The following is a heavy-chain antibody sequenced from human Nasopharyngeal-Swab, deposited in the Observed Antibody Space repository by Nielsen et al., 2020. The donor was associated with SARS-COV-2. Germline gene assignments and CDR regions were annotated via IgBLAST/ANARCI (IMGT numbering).Heavy chain of an antibody. CDR3: ARDDYGDYGVGYYYYYMDV. CDR1: GYTFTSYS. Sequence: ASVKVSCKASGYTFTSYSMNLVRQAPGQGLEWMGWINTNTGNPTYAQGFTGRFVFSLDTSVSTAYLQISSLKAEDTAVYYCARDDYGDYGVGYYYYYMDVWGKGTTVTVSS. D-gene: IGHD4-17*01. J-gene: IGHJ6*03. V-gene: IGHV7-4-1*02. CDR2: INTNTGNP.